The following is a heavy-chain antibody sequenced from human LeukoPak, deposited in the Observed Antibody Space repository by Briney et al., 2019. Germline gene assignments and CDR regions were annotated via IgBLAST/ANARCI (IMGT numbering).Heavy chain of an antibody. Sequence: ASVKVSCKASGGIFSSYAISWVRQAPGQGLEWMGGIIPIFGTANYAQKFQGRVTITADESTSTAYMELSSLRSEDTAVYYCARDSEYSSSGGLQHWGQGTLVTVSS. CDR1: GGIFSSYA. J-gene: IGHJ1*01. D-gene: IGHD6-6*01. CDR2: IIPIFGTA. CDR3: ARDSEYSSSGGLQH. V-gene: IGHV1-69*13.